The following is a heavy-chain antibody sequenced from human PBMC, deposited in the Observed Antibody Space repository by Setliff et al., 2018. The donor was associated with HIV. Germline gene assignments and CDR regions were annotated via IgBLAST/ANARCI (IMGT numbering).Heavy chain of an antibody. V-gene: IGHV4-59*01. J-gene: IGHJ4*02. CDR2: IYSNGGT. CDR3: ARGIENFWSGYIR. D-gene: IGHD3-3*01. CDR1: GGSISSYY. Sequence: PSETLSLTCNVSGGSISSYYWSWIRKPPGKGLEYIGYIYSNGGTNYNPSLKSRVTISIDTSKNQFSLRLSSVTAADTAVYYCARGIENFWSGYIRWGPGTLVTVSS.